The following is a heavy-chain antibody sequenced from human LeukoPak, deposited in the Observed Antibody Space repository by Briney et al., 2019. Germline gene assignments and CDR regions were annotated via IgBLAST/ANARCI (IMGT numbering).Heavy chain of an antibody. V-gene: IGHV3-33*01. CDR2: IWYDGSNK. CDR1: GFTFSSYG. CDR3: ARDRFPSRDIVVVPAASPLDV. D-gene: IGHD2-2*01. Sequence: TGGSLRLSCAASGFTFSSYGMHWVRQAPGKGLEWVAVIWYDGSNKYYADSVKGRFTISRDNSKNSLYLQMNSLRAEDTAVYYCARDRFPSRDIVVVPAASPLDVWGQGTTVTVSS. J-gene: IGHJ6*02.